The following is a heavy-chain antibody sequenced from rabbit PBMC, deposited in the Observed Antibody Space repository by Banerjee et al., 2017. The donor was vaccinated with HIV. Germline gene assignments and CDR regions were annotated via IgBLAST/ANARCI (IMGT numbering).Heavy chain of an antibody. D-gene: IGHD6-1*01. J-gene: IGHJ4*01. CDR3: ARGADAAGYIPYFPL. CDR2: IDAGSSGST. V-gene: IGHV1S40*01. Sequence: QSLEESGGDLVKPGASLTLTCKASGFDFSSNSMCWVRQAPGKGLEWIACIDAGSSGSTYYASWAKGRFTISKTSSTTVTLQMTSLTGADTATYFCARGADAAGYIPYFPLWGQGTLVTVS. CDR1: GFDFSSNS.